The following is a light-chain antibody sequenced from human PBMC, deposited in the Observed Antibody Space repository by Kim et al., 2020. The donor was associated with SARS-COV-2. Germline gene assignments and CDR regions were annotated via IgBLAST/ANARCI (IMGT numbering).Light chain of an antibody. J-gene: IGKJ2*01. CDR1: QSISSW. V-gene: IGKV1-5*01. Sequence: SASVGDRVTITGRASQSISSWLAWYQQKPVKAPKLLIYDASSLESGVPSRFSGSGSGTEFTLTISSLQPDDFATYYCQQYNSYLYTFGQGTKLEI. CDR3: QQYNSYLYT. CDR2: DAS.